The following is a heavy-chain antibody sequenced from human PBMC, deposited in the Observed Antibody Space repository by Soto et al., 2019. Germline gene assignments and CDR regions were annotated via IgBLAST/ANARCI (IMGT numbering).Heavy chain of an antibody. CDR1: GGSISSGGYY. D-gene: IGHD2-2*01. V-gene: IGHV4-31*03. CDR3: ARGSVVVVPANRVLNWFDP. CDR2: IYYSGST. Sequence: QVQLQESGPGLVKPSQTLSLTCTVSGGSISSGGYYWSWIRQHPGKGLEWIGYIYYSGSTYYNPSLKSRVTISVDTCKNQFSRKLSSVTAADTAVYYCARGSVVVVPANRVLNWFDPWGQGTLVTVSS. J-gene: IGHJ5*02.